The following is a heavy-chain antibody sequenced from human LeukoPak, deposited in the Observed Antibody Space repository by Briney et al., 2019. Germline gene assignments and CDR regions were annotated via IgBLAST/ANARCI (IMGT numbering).Heavy chain of an antibody. Sequence: ASVKVSCKASGYTFTSCYMHWVRQAPGQGLEWMGIINPSAGSTSYAQKFQGRVTMTRDTSTSTVYMELSSLRSEDTAVYYCARDLSRRGLYSSSSDYYYMDVWGKGTTVTVSS. CDR2: INPSAGST. D-gene: IGHD6-6*01. CDR3: ARDLSRRGLYSSSSDYYYMDV. CDR1: GYTFTSCY. J-gene: IGHJ6*03. V-gene: IGHV1-46*01.